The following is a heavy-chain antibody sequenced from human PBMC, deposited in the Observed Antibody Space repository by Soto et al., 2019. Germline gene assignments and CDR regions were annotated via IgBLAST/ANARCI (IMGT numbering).Heavy chain of an antibody. D-gene: IGHD1-26*01. CDR2: LNPNRGNT. Sequence: ASVKVSCKASGYTFTSYDINWVRQATGQGLEWMGWLNPNRGNTGYAQKFQGRVTMTRNTSISTAYMELSSLRSEDTAVYYCAISGSWGFDYWGQGTLVTVSS. CDR3: AISGSWGFDY. V-gene: IGHV1-8*01. J-gene: IGHJ4*02. CDR1: GYTFTSYD.